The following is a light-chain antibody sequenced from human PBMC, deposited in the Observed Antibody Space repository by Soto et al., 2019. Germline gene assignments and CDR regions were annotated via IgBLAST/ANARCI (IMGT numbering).Light chain of an antibody. J-gene: IGKJ5*01. CDR3: QQYGSTPSIT. CDR1: QSVSSSY. CDR2: GAS. V-gene: IGKV3-20*01. Sequence: IVLTPSPGAVSRSPGERGTRCCRANQSVSSSYLAWYQQKPGQAPRLLLCGASRRATGITDRFSGSGSGTDYTLTTSRLEPDDFAVYYCQQYGSTPSITFGQGTLLDIK.